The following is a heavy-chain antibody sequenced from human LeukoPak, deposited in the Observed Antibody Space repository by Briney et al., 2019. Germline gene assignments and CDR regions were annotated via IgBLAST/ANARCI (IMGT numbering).Heavy chain of an antibody. D-gene: IGHD6-13*01. J-gene: IGHJ4*02. Sequence: SVKVSCKASGGTFSSYAISWVRQAPGQGLEWMGGIIPIFGTANYAQKFQGRVTITADESTSTAYMELSSLRSEDTAVYYCARGWVETSSWEEYFDYWGQGTLVTVSS. V-gene: IGHV1-69*13. CDR2: IIPIFGTA. CDR3: ARGWVETSSWEEYFDY. CDR1: GGTFSSYA.